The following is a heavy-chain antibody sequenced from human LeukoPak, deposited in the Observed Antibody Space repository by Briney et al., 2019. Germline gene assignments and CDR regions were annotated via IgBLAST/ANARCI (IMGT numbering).Heavy chain of an antibody. J-gene: IGHJ4*02. CDR1: GYSIISGYY. V-gene: IGHV4-38-2*02. CDR3: ARDQDYYGSGSYGPDY. CDR2: IYQSGST. Sequence: SETLSLTCTVSGYSIISGYYWGWIRQPPGKGLEWIGSIYQSGSTFYNPSLKSRVTISVDTSKNQFSLKLSSVTAADTAVYYCARDQDYYGSGSYGPDYWGQGTLVTVSS. D-gene: IGHD3-10*01.